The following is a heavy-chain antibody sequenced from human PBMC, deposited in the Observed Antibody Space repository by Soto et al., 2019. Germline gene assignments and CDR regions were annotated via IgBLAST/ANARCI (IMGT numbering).Heavy chain of an antibody. CDR3: ARRYSSTSYDGNYYYYYMDV. V-gene: IGHV5-51*01. J-gene: IGHJ6*03. Sequence: GESLKISCKGSGYSFTSYWIGWVRQMPGKGLEWMGIIYPGDSDTRYSPSFQGQVTISADKSISTAYLQWSSLKASDTAMYYCARRYSSTSYDGNYYYYYMDVWGKGTTLTVSS. CDR1: GYSFTSYW. D-gene: IGHD2-2*01. CDR2: IYPGDSDT.